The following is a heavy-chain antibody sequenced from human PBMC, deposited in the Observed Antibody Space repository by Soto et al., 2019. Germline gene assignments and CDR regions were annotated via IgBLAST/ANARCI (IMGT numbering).Heavy chain of an antibody. Sequence: SGPTLVNPTQTLTLTCTFSGFSLSTSGVGVGWIRQPPGKALEWLALIYWDDDKRYSPSLKSRLTITKDTSKNQVVLTMTNMDPVDTATYYCALPQDSGYPEAYYYGMDVWGQGTTVTVSS. CDR1: GFSLSTSGVG. CDR3: ALPQDSGYPEAYYYGMDV. D-gene: IGHD5-12*01. CDR2: IYWDDDK. V-gene: IGHV2-5*02. J-gene: IGHJ6*02.